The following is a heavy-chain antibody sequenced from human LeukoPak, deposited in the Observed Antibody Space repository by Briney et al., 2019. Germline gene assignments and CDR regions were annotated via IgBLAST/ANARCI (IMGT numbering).Heavy chain of an antibody. Sequence: SSVKVSCKASGGTFSSYAISWVRQAPGQGLEWMGRIIPIFGTANYAQKFQGRVTITTDESTSTAYMELSSLRSEDTAAYYCARERGLPSSSWYDYWGQGTLVTVSS. D-gene: IGHD6-13*01. CDR1: GGTFSSYA. CDR2: IIPIFGTA. CDR3: ARERGLPSSSWYDY. J-gene: IGHJ4*02. V-gene: IGHV1-69*05.